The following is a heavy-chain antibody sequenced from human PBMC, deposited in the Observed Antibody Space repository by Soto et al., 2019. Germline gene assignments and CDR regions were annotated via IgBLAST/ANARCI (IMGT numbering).Heavy chain of an antibody. CDR2: IYYSGTT. V-gene: IGHV4-59*04. CDR1: GGSISNAY. D-gene: IGHD3-9*01. Sequence: SETLSLTCSVSGGSISNAYWSWIRQPPGKGLEWIGYIYYSGTTYYNPSLKSRVTMSVDTSKNQFSLKLTSVTAVDTAVHYCARFRYYDILTGYHTDYYYYGMDVWGQGTTVTVSS. J-gene: IGHJ6*02. CDR3: ARFRYYDILTGYHTDYYYYGMDV.